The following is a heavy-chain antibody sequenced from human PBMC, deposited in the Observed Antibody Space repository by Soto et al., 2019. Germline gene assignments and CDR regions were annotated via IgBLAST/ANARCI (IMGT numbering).Heavy chain of an antibody. D-gene: IGHD1-1*01. CDR2: ISYDGSNK. J-gene: IGHJ4*02. V-gene: IGHV3-30*18. CDR3: AKVGDVYNSFFDF. CDR1: GFTFSSYG. Sequence: GGSLRLSCAASGFTFSSYGMHWVRQAPGKGLEWVAVISYDGSNKYYADSVKGRFTISRDISKNTLYLQMNSLRAEDTGVYYCAKVGDVYNSFFDFWGQGVLVTVSS.